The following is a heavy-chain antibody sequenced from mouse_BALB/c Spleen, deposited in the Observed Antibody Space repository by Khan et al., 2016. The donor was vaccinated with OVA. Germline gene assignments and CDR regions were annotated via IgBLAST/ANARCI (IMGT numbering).Heavy chain of an antibody. J-gene: IGHJ2*01. CDR3: ARWGLRGDFDY. Sequence: QVQLKQSGAELAKPGASVKMSCKASGYTFINYWILWVKKRPGQGLEWIGYSNPSTGYTEYNQNFKDKATLTADKSSSTAYMQLSSLTSEDSAVDSCARWGLRGDFDYWCQGTTLTVSS. V-gene: IGHV1-7*01. CDR1: GYTFINYW. D-gene: IGHD1-1*01. CDR2: SNPSTGYT.